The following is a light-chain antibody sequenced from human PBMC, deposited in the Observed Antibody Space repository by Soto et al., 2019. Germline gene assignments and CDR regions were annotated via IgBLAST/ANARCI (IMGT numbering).Light chain of an antibody. V-gene: IGLV1-47*02. Sequence: QSVLIQPPSASGTPGQRVTISCSGSSSNIGSSYVYWYQQLPGMAPKLLIYNNNQRPSGVPDRVSGSKSGTSASLAISGLRSEDEADYYCAAWDDILSGPVFGGGTKLNVL. CDR3: AAWDDILSGPV. CDR1: SSNIGSSY. CDR2: NNN. J-gene: IGLJ2*01.